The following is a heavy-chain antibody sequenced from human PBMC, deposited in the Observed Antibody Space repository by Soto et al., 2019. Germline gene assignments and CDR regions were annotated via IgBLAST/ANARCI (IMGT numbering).Heavy chain of an antibody. Sequence: TLSLTCAVSGGSISSYYWSWIRQPPGKGLEWIGYIYYSGSTNYNPSLKSRVTISVDTSKNQFSLKLSSVTAADTAVYYCAREATVTEFDYWGQGTLVTVSS. D-gene: IGHD4-17*01. V-gene: IGHV4-59*01. J-gene: IGHJ4*02. CDR3: AREATVTEFDY. CDR1: GGSISSYY. CDR2: IYYSGST.